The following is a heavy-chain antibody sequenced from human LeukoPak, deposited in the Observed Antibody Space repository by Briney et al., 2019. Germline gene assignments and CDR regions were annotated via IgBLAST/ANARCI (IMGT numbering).Heavy chain of an antibody. CDR2: INPNSGGT. D-gene: IGHD3-10*01. V-gene: IGHV1-2*02. CDR3: ARDRPYYGSGMPDY. Sequence: ASVKVSCKASGYTFTGYYMHWVRQAPGQGLEWMGWINPNSGGTNYAQKFQGRVTMTRDTSISTAYMELSRLRSDDAAVYYCARDRPYYGSGMPDYWGQGTLVTVSS. J-gene: IGHJ4*02. CDR1: GYTFTGYY.